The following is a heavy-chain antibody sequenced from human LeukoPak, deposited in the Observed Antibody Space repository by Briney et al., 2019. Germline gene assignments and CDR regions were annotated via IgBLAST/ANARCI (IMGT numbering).Heavy chain of an antibody. CDR1: GFTFSSYA. Sequence: GGSLRLSCAASGFTFSSYAMHWVRQAPGKGLEWVAVISYDGSNKYYAESVKGRFTISRDNSKNTLYLQMNSLRAEDTAVYYCARDRRVFGSSFSYFDYWGQGTLVTVSS. V-gene: IGHV3-30*01. J-gene: IGHJ4*02. D-gene: IGHD6-6*01. CDR3: ARDRRVFGSSFSYFDY. CDR2: ISYDGSNK.